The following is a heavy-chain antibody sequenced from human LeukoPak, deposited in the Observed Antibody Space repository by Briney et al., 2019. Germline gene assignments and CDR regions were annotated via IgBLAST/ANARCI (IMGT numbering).Heavy chain of an antibody. D-gene: IGHD5-18*01. Sequence: GSLRLSCAASGFTFSSYSMNWVRQAPGKGLEWVSSISSSSSYIYYADSVKGRFTISRDNARNSLYLQMNSLRAEDTAVYYCARDQGLQLFDYWGQGTLVTVSS. CDR2: ISSSSSYI. CDR1: GFTFSSYS. CDR3: ARDQGLQLFDY. V-gene: IGHV3-21*01. J-gene: IGHJ4*02.